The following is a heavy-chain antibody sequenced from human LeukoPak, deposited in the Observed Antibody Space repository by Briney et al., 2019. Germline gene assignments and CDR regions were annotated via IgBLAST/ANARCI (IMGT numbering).Heavy chain of an antibody. CDR2: ISGSSSTI. CDR1: GFTFSSYS. CDR3: ARDRLQYFDY. V-gene: IGHV3-48*01. D-gene: IGHD3-16*01. J-gene: IGHJ4*02. Sequence: GGSLRLSCAASGFTFSSYSMNWVRQAPGKGLEWVTYISGSSSTIYYADSVKGRFTISRDNAKNSLYLQMNSLRAEDTAVYYCARDRLQYFDYWGQGTLVTVSS.